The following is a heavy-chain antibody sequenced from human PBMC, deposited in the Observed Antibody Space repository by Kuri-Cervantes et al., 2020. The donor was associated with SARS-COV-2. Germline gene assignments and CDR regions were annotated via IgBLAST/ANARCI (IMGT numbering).Heavy chain of an antibody. D-gene: IGHD3/OR15-3a*01. Sequence: GESLKISCKHSGNSFTTYWIGWVRQMPGNGLELMGIIYPGDSNTKYSPSFQGHVTMSSDKSLRTAYLQWSSLKASDTAMYYCARLTTLHHHFGNDFWTGYYLLGDVWGQGTQGTGSS. CDR1: GNSFTTYW. V-gene: IGHV5-51*01. J-gene: IGHJ4*02. CDR3: ARLTTLHHHFGNDFWTGYYLLGDV. CDR2: IYPGDSNT.